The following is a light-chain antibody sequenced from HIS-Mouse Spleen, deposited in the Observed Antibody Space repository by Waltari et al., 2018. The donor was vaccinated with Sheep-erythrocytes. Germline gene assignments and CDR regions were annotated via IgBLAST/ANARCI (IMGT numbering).Light chain of an antibody. J-gene: IGKJ4*01. CDR1: QSVLYSSNNKNY. CDR2: WAS. V-gene: IGKV4-1*01. CDR3: QQYYSTPLT. Sequence: DIVMTQSPDSLAVSLGERATINCKSSQSVLYSSNNKNYLAWYQQKPGQPAKLLIYWASTRDSEVPDRFSGRWSGTDFTLTISSLQAEDVAVYYCQQYYSTPLTFGGGTKVEIK.